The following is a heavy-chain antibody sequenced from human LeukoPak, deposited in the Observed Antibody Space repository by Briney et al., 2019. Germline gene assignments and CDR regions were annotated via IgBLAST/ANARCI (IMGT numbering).Heavy chain of an antibody. V-gene: IGHV3-33*06. D-gene: IGHD1-26*01. Sequence: GRSLRLSCTASGFTFSSYGMHWARQAPGKGLEWVAVIWNDGSDKYYADSVKGRFTISRDNSKNTLYLQMNSLRAEDTAVYYCAKPTRGSGSFLIDFWGQGTLVTVSS. CDR2: IWNDGSDK. CDR3: AKPTRGSGSFLIDF. J-gene: IGHJ4*02. CDR1: GFTFSSYG.